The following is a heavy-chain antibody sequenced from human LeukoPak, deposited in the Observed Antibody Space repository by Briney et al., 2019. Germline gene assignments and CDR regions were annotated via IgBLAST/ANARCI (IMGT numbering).Heavy chain of an antibody. D-gene: IGHD2-8*01. CDR1: GYTFTAFY. CDR3: ASNGGLPSNTLDM. Sequence: ASVKVSCKASGYTFTAFYLHWVRQAPGQGLEWMGWIDPNNGVTNYAQNFQGRITMTRGTSISIAYLELSSLTSDDSAVYYCASNGGLPSNTLDMWGQGTMVTVSS. J-gene: IGHJ3*02. CDR2: IDPNNGVT. V-gene: IGHV1-2*02.